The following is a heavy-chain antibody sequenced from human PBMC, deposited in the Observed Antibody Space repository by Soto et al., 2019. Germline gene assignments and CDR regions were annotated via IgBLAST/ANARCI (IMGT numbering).Heavy chain of an antibody. CDR3: PRADYKIRSGPYSIDV. D-gene: IGHD3-3*01. J-gene: IGHJ6*02. CDR1: HDCSSSYY. CDR2: ASTNGAT. V-gene: IGHV4-4*07. Sequence: SETLSLTCTVSHDCSSSYYRSWIRHPAWKGLEWIGRASTNGATNYNPSLDSRVTMSVDTSKNQFSLKRTSVTDADTAVYFCPRADYKIRSGPYSIDVCDQETT.